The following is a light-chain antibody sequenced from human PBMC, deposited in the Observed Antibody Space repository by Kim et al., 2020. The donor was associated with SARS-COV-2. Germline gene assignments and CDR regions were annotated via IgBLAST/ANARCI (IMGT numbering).Light chain of an antibody. CDR2: QDT. CDR1: RLNDKY. J-gene: IGLJ2*01. V-gene: IGLV3-1*01. Sequence: SYELTQPPSVSVSPGQTASISCSGDRLNDKYVYWYQQKSGRSPVLVIYQDTERPSGIPERFSGSNSGNTATLTISGTQALDEADYYRQAWDSSTHVVFGGGTQLTVL. CDR3: QAWDSSTHVV.